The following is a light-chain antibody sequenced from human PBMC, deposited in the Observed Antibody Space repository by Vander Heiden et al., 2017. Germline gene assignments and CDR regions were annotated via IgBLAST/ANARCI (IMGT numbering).Light chain of an antibody. J-gene: IGKJ4*01. CDR1: QSVLYRSNNKNY. CDR3: QRNYSTPHT. V-gene: IGKV4-1*01. Sequence: DIVMMQPSHPPPVSLGARATIDCTSSQSVLYRSNNKNYLAWYQQTPGQPPKLLIYWASTRAAGLPDRFSGSGSGTDFTLTISSLHAEDVAVYCCQRNYSTPHTFGGGTKVEIK. CDR2: WAS.